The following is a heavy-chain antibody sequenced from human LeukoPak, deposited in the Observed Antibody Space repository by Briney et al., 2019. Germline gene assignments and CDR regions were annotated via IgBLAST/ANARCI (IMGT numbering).Heavy chain of an antibody. Sequence: GGSLRLSCAASGFIFSSYSMNWVRQAPGKGLEWVSYISSSSTIYYADSVKGRFTISRDNAKNSLYLQMNSLRAEDTAVYYCARDAGVYYYGSGSNYFDFWGQGTLVTVSS. J-gene: IGHJ4*02. CDR2: ISSSSTI. V-gene: IGHV3-48*01. CDR1: GFIFSSYS. CDR3: ARDAGVYYYGSGSNYFDF. D-gene: IGHD3-10*01.